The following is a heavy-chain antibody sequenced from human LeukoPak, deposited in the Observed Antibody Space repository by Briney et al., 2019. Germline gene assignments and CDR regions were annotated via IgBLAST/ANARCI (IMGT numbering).Heavy chain of an antibody. J-gene: IGHJ5*02. D-gene: IGHD2/OR15-2a*01. CDR2: IYRSGST. CDR3: ASSSFRSGFDP. V-gene: IGHV4-4*02. Sequence: SETLSLTCAVSGGSISSSNWWSWVRQPPGKGLEWSGEIYRSGSTNYNPSLKSRVTISVDKSKNQFSLKLSSVTAADTAVYYCASSSFRSGFDPWGQGTLVTASS. CDR1: GGSISSSNW.